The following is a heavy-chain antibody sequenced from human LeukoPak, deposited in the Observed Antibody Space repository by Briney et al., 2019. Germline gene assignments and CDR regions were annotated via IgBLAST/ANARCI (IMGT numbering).Heavy chain of an antibody. CDR3: ARRGPEMATIWIYFDY. J-gene: IGHJ4*02. CDR2: IHKSGGT. Sequence: PSQTLSLTCTDSGGSISRGDYYWTWIRQPPGKGLEWIGYIHKSGGTSYTPSLKSRLTMSVDTSKNQFSLKLSSVTAADTAVYYCARRGPEMATIWIYFDYWGQGTLVTVSS. V-gene: IGHV4-30-4*01. CDR1: GGSISRGDYY. D-gene: IGHD5-24*01.